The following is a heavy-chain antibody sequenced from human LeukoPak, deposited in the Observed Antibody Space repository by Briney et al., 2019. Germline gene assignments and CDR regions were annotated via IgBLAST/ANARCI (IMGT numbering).Heavy chain of an antibody. J-gene: IGHJ4*02. CDR2: INKDESEK. CDR3: ARCRTTVTAMPGY. D-gene: IGHD4-17*01. Sequence: PGGSLRLSCAASGFIFTNYFMSWVRQAPGKGLEWVANINKDESEKYYVDSVKGRFTISRDNAKNSLYLQMNSLRAEDTAVYYCARCRTTVTAMPGYWGQGTLVTVSS. V-gene: IGHV3-7*03. CDR1: GFIFTNYF.